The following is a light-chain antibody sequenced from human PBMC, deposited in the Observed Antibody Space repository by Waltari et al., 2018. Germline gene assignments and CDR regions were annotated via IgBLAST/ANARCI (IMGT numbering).Light chain of an antibody. V-gene: IGKV4-1*01. CDR1: QSLLYNSNDKNY. J-gene: IGKJ1*01. CDR3: QLFYSRRT. CDR2: WPS. Sequence: DIVVAHSPDSLAVSLGARVTFNCKSDQSLLYNSNDKNYLAWYQQTQGQPPKLLFYWPSTRHPGVPDRFSGSGSATDFTLTISGLHAEEVAVYYCQLFYSRRTCDQGTRFEIK.